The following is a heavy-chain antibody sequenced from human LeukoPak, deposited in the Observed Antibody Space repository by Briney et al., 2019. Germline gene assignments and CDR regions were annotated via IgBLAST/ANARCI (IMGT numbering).Heavy chain of an antibody. CDR3: ARAAGDSSGWYKYYYYYMDV. CDR1: GFTFSSYW. V-gene: IGHV3-74*01. J-gene: IGHJ6*03. CDR2: INSDGSRT. D-gene: IGHD6-19*01. Sequence: GGSLRLSCAASGFTFSSYWMHWVRQAPGKGLVCVSRINSDGSRTSYADSVKGRVTISRDNAKKTLYLQMNSLRAEDTAVYYCARAAGDSSGWYKYYYYYMDVWGKGTTVTVSS.